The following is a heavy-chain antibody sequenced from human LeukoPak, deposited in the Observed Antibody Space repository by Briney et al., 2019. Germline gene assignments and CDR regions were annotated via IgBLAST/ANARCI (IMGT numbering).Heavy chain of an antibody. CDR3: AGIQFWYRRAFDI. J-gene: IGHJ3*02. CDR2: IYGGGST. V-gene: IGHV3-53*01. CDR1: GVTVSSRF. D-gene: IGHD5-18*01. Sequence: GGSLRLSCEDSGVTVSSRFMSSVRQAPGKGLEWVSIIYGGGSTYYPDSVKGRFTISRDNSKNTLYLQLDSLRADDTAVYYCAGIQFWYRRAFDIWGQGTTVTVSS.